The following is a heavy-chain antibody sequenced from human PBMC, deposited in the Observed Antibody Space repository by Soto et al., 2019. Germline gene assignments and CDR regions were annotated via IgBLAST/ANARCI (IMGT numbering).Heavy chain of an antibody. CDR2: IYHSGST. CDR3: ARGGDIVLVPAAMENWFDP. J-gene: IGHJ5*02. V-gene: IGHV4-30-2*01. CDR1: GGSISSGGYS. D-gene: IGHD2-2*01. Sequence: SETLSLTCAVSGGSISSGGYSWSWIRQPPGKGLEWIGYIYHSGSTYYNPSLKSRVTISVDRSKNQFSLKLSSVTAADTAVYYCARGGDIVLVPAAMENWFDPWGQGTLVTVSS.